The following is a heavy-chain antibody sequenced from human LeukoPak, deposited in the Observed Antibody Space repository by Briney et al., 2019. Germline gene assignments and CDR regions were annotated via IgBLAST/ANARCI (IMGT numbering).Heavy chain of an antibody. J-gene: IGHJ4*02. CDR3: ARGFPVGY. CDR2: ISYDGSNK. CDR1: GFTFSSYA. Sequence: PGGSLRLSCAASGFTFSSYAMHWVRQAPGKGLEWVAVISYDGSNKYYADSVKGRFTISRDNSKNTLYLQMNSLRAEDTAVYYCARGFPVGYWGQGTLVTVSS. V-gene: IGHV3-30-3*01. D-gene: IGHD4-23*01.